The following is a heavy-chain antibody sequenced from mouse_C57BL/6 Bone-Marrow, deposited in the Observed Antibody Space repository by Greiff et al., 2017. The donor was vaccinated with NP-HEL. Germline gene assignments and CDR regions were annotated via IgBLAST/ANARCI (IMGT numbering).Heavy chain of an antibody. D-gene: IGHD1-1*01. CDR1: GYTFTDYN. V-gene: IGHV1-22*01. CDR3: ARQDYYGSSWYWYFDV. J-gene: IGHJ1*03. CDR2: INPNNGGT. Sequence: EVQLQQSGPELVKPGASVKMSCKASGYTFTDYNMHWVKQSHGKSLEWIGYINPNNGGTSYNQKFKGKATLTVNKSSSTAYMELRSLTSEDSAVYYCARQDYYGSSWYWYFDVWGTGTTVTVSS.